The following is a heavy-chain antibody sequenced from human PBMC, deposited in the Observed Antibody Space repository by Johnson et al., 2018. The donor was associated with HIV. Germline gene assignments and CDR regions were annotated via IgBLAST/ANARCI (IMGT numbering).Heavy chain of an antibody. V-gene: IGHV3-20*04. Sequence: VQLVESGGGVVRPGESLRLSCAASGFTFDEHGMSWVRQAPGKGLEWVSGIAWNGATTGYADSVKGRFTISRDNVKKSLNLQMNDLRAEDTALYYCARDWDYYDASGYYYANMVDAFDVWGQGTVVTVSS. D-gene: IGHD3-22*01. CDR1: GFTFDEHG. J-gene: IGHJ3*01. CDR2: IAWNGATT. CDR3: ARDWDYYDASGYYYANMVDAFDV.